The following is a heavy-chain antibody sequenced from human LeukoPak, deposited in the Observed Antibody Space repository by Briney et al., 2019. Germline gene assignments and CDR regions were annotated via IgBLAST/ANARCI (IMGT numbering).Heavy chain of an antibody. CDR3: TCIAARRGVDY. V-gene: IGHV3-74*01. CDR2: INSDGSTT. D-gene: IGHD6-6*01. Sequence: GGSLRLSCAASGFTFSSYWMHWVRQAPGKGLVWVSRINSDGSTTSYADSVKGRFTNSRDNAKNTLYLQMNSLRAEDTAVYNCTCIAARRGVDYWGQGTLVTVSS. J-gene: IGHJ4*02. CDR1: GFTFSSYW.